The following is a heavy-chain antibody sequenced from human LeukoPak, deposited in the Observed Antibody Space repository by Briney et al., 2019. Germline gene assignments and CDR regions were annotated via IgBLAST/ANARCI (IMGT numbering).Heavy chain of an antibody. Sequence: ASVKVSCKASGYTFTGHHIQWVRQAPGQGLEWMGWINPSSGGTKYAQRFQGRVTITRDTSINTAYMEMTRLKSDDTAVYYCARDRLSLSSPGYYYYGMDVWGHGTKVTVSS. D-gene: IGHD6-13*01. V-gene: IGHV1-2*02. CDR2: INPSSGGT. CDR1: GYTFTGHH. J-gene: IGHJ6*02. CDR3: ARDRLSLSSPGYYYYGMDV.